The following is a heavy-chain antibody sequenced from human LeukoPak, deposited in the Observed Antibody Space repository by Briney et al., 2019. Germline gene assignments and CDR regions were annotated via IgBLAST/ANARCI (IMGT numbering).Heavy chain of an antibody. D-gene: IGHD6-19*01. V-gene: IGHV3-30*02. CDR2: IRYDGSNK. CDR1: GFTFSSYG. CDR3: AKDLYSSGWYSPWYFDL. Sequence: GGSLRLSCAASGFTFSSYGMHWVRQAPGKGLEWVAFIRYDGSNKYYAYSVKGRFTISRDNSKNTLHLQMNSLRAEDTAVYYCAKDLYSSGWYSPWYFDLWGRGTLVTVSS. J-gene: IGHJ2*01.